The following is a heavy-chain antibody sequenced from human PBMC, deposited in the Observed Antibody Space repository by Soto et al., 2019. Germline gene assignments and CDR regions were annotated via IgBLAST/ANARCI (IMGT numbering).Heavy chain of an antibody. CDR3: AKDKYTDSVRKVWFFDY. D-gene: IGHD2-15*01. Sequence: DVQLLESGGGLVKPGGSLRLSCAASGFTFSKYAMSWVRLAPGKGLEWVSSISANGGITDYADSVKGRFTISRDNFQNILSLQMDSLRGDDTALYFCAKDKYTDSVRKVWFFDYWGRGTLVTVSS. CDR1: GFTFSKYA. J-gene: IGHJ2*01. V-gene: IGHV3-23*01. CDR2: ISANGGIT.